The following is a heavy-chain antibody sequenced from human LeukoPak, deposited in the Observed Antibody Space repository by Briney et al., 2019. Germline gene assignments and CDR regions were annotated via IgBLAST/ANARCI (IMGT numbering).Heavy chain of an antibody. CDR2: IRYDGSNK. CDR3: AKDYDSSGYRLTAIDY. D-gene: IGHD3-22*01. CDR1: GLPFTSYG. J-gene: IGHJ4*02. Sequence: GGPLDLSCQASGLPFTSYGMHWVRQAPGKGLGGVDFIRYDGSNKYYADSLKGRFTISRDNAKNSLYLQMNSLRAEDTAVYYCAKDYDSSGYRLTAIDYWGQGTLVTVSS. V-gene: IGHV3-30*02.